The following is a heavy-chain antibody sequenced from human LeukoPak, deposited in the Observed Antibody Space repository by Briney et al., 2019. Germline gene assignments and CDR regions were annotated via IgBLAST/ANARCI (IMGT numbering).Heavy chain of an antibody. CDR2: INPNSGGT. CDR3: AREGWWVGADSYYYMDV. CDR1: GYTFTSYG. J-gene: IGHJ6*03. D-gene: IGHD1-26*01. Sequence: ASVKVSCKASGYTFTSYGISWVRQAPGQGLEWMGWINPNSGGTNYAQKFQGRVTMTRDTSISTAYMELSRLRSDDTAVYYCAREGWWVGADSYYYMDVWGKGTTVTVSS. V-gene: IGHV1-2*02.